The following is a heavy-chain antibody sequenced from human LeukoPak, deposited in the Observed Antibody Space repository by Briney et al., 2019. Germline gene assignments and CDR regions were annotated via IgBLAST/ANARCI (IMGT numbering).Heavy chain of an antibody. CDR3: AKSNVVATTGYFDY. CDR2: ISGSGGST. Sequence: PGGSRRLSCAASGFTFSNFWMTWVRQAPGKGLEWVSAISGSGGSTYYADSVKGRFTISRDNSKNTLYLQMNSLRAEDTAVYYCAKSNVVATTGYFDYWGQGTLVTVSS. J-gene: IGHJ4*02. CDR1: GFTFSNFW. D-gene: IGHD2-15*01. V-gene: IGHV3-23*01.